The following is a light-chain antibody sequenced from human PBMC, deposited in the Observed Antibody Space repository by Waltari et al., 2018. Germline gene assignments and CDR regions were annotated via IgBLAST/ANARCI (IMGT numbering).Light chain of an antibody. CDR1: QTISSW. V-gene: IGKV1-5*03. CDR3: QQYHTFYT. CDR2: KAS. Sequence: PSSLSASVGDRVTITCRASQTISSWLAWYQQKPGKAPKLLIYKASSLESGVPSRFSGSGSGTEFALTISSLQPDDVATYYCQQYHTFYTFGQGTTVEI. J-gene: IGKJ1*01.